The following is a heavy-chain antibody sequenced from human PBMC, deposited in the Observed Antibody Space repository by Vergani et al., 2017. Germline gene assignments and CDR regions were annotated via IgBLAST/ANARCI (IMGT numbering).Heavy chain of an antibody. D-gene: IGHD3-9*01. V-gene: IGHV4-34*01. CDR2: INHSGST. Sequence: QVQLQQWGAGLLKPSETLSLTCAVYGGSFSGYYWSWIRQPPGKGLEWIGEINHSGSTNYNPYLKSRVTISVDNSKNQFSLKLSSVTTADTAVYYCARGIRYFVYWGQGTLVTVSS. CDR1: GGSFSGYY. CDR3: ARGIRYFVY. J-gene: IGHJ4*02.